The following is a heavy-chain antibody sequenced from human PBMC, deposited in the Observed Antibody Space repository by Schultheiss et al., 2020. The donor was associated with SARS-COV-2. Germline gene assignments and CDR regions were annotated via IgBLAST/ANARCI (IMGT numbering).Heavy chain of an antibody. CDR1: GFTFSSYA. J-gene: IGHJ4*02. Sequence: GGSLRLSCSASGFTFSSYAMHWVRQAPGKGLEWVAVIWYDGSNKYYADSVKGRFTISRDNSKNTMYLQMNSLRAEDTAVYYCATKYSYGYVPFDYLGQGTLVTVSS. CDR2: IWYDGSNK. CDR3: ATKYSYGYVPFDY. D-gene: IGHD5-18*01. V-gene: IGHV3-33*08.